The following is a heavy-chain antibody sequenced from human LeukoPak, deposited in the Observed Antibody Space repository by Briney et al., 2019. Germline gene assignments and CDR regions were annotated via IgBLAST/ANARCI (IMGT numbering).Heavy chain of an antibody. CDR2: IHYVGST. D-gene: IGHD3-3*01. CDR3: ARQNNFEFWSGFFDY. Sequence: SETLSLTCTVSGGSFSNYNYYWGWIRQSPGKGLEWIGSIHYVGSTYYNPSLKSRVTISVDTSKNQFSLNLSSVTAADTAVYYCARQNNFEFWSGFFDYWGLGALVTVSS. CDR1: GGSFSNYNYY. J-gene: IGHJ4*02. V-gene: IGHV4-39*01.